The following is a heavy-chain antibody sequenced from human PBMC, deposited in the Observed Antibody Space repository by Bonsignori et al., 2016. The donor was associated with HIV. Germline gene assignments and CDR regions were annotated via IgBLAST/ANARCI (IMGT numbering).Heavy chain of an antibody. CDR2: IYSGGST. Sequence: GGSLRLSCAASGFTVSSNYMSWVRQAPGKGLEWVSVIYSGGSTYYADSVKGRFTISRDNSKNTLYLQMNSLRAEDTAVYYCARDRGKRSFTGYFQHWGQGTLVTVSS. CDR1: GFTVSSNY. V-gene: IGHV3-53*01. CDR3: ARDRGKRSFTGYFQH. D-gene: IGHD3-10*01. J-gene: IGHJ1*01.